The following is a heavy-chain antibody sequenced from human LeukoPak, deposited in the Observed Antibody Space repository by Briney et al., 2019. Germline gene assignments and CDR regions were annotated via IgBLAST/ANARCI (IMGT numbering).Heavy chain of an antibody. J-gene: IGHJ4*02. CDR3: AKDKDPWKSTSISDFDY. D-gene: IGHD1-1*01. CDR2: IRYDGSNK. CDR1: GCTFSTYG. V-gene: IGHV3-30*02. Sequence: PGGSLRLSRAASGCTFSTYGMHWVRQAPGKGREWVAFIRYDGSNKYYADSVKGRFTISRDNSKNTLYQQMNSLRAEDTAVYFCAKDKDPWKSTSISDFDYWGQGTLVTVSS.